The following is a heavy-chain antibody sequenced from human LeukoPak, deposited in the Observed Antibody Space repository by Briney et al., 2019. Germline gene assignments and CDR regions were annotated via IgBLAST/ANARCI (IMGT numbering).Heavy chain of an antibody. J-gene: IGHJ5*02. CDR1: GYTFTGYY. D-gene: IGHD4-17*01. V-gene: IGHV1-2*02. Sequence: ASVKVSCKASGYTFTGYYMHWVRQAPGQGLEWMGWINPNSGGTNYAQKFQGRVTMTRDTSISTAYMELSRLRSDDTAVYYCAREYGDYVGNNWFDPWGQGTLVTVSS. CDR2: INPNSGGT. CDR3: AREYGDYVGNNWFDP.